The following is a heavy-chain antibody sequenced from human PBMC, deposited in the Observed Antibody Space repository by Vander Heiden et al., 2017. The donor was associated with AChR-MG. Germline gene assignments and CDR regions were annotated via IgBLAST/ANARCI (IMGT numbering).Heavy chain of an antibody. J-gene: IGHJ2*01. Sequence: QVQLVESGGGVVQPGRSLRLSCAASGFTFSSYPIHCVRQAPGKGLEWVAVISHDGSHKFYADSVKGRFTVSRDNSKNTLYLQMNSLRADDTAVYYCAKDAEGRSDYSNYVRAYFDLWGRGTLVTVSS. CDR3: AKDAEGRSDYSNYVRAYFDL. V-gene: IGHV3-30*18. D-gene: IGHD4-4*01. CDR1: GFTFSSYP. CDR2: ISHDGSHK.